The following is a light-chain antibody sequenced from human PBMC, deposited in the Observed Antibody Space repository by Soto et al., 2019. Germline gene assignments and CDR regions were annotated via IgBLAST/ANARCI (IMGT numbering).Light chain of an antibody. Sequence: QSALTRPASVSGSPGQSITISCTGTSSDIGGDYNYVSWYQQHPGKAPKLMIYEVSDRPSGVSNRLSGSRSGNTASLTISGLQAEDEADYYCSSYTSSRTLVFGTGTKVTVL. V-gene: IGLV2-14*01. CDR2: EVS. J-gene: IGLJ1*01. CDR1: SSDIGGDYNY. CDR3: SSYTSSRTLV.